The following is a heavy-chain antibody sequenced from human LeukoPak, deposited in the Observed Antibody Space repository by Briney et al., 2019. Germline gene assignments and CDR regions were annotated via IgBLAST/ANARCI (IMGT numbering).Heavy chain of an antibody. CDR1: GGSISSGGYS. V-gene: IGHV4-30-2*01. Sequence: SETLSLTCAVSGGSISSGGYSWSWIRQPPGKGLEWIGYIYHSGSTYYNPSLKSRVTISVDRSKNQFSLKLSSVTAADTAVYYCARFVAWYFDYWGQGTLVTVSS. CDR2: IYHSGST. CDR3: ARFVAWYFDY. J-gene: IGHJ4*02.